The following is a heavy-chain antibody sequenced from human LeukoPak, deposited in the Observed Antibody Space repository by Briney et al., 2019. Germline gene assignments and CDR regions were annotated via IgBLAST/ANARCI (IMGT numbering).Heavy chain of an antibody. Sequence: SETLSLTCSVSGASITTTNFWWTWIRQSPGRGLEWIGYIHDRGSDKYNPALESRATLSVDTSKNQFSLKLNSVTAADTAVYYCARYGLVEFRHAFQYWGQGILVSVSS. D-gene: IGHD6-6*01. CDR3: ARYGLVEFRHAFQY. V-gene: IGHV4-61*01. J-gene: IGHJ1*01. CDR1: GASITTTNFW. CDR2: IHDRGSD.